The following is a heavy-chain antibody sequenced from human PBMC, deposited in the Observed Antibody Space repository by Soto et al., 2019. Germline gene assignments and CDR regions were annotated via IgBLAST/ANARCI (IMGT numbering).Heavy chain of an antibody. Sequence: ASVKLSCKASGGTFSSYAISWVRQAPGQGLDCMGGIIPIFGTANYAQKFQGRVTITADESTSTAYMELSSLRSEDTAVYYCARIAAADPYYHYYGMDVWGQGTTVTVSS. CDR1: GGTFSSYA. CDR2: IIPIFGTA. CDR3: ARIAAADPYYHYYGMDV. J-gene: IGHJ6*02. V-gene: IGHV1-69*13. D-gene: IGHD6-13*01.